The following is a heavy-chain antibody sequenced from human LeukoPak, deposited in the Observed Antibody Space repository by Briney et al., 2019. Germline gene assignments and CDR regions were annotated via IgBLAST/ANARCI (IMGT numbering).Heavy chain of an antibody. J-gene: IGHJ3*02. Sequence: PGGSLRLSCAASGFIFSSYGMHWVRQAPGKGLEWVAFIRYDGSNKYYADSVKGRFTISRDNSKNTLYLQMNSLRAEDTAVYYCAKDEARFGEMSAFDIWGQGTMVTVSS. CDR2: IRYDGSNK. CDR1: GFIFSSYG. CDR3: AKDEARFGEMSAFDI. V-gene: IGHV3-30*02. D-gene: IGHD3-10*01.